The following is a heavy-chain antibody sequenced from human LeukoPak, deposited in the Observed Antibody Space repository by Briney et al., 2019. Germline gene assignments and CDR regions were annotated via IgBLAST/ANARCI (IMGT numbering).Heavy chain of an antibody. J-gene: IGHJ4*02. CDR1: GGSISSSSYY. V-gene: IGHV4-39*01. D-gene: IGHD3-16*02. CDR3: ARLRLGELSLSADY. CDR2: IYYSGST. Sequence: SETLSLTCTVSGGSISSSSYYWGWIRPPPGKGLEWVGSIYYSGSTYYNPYLKSRVTISVDTSKNQFSLKLSSVTAADTAVYYCARLRLGELSLSADYWGQGTLGTVSS.